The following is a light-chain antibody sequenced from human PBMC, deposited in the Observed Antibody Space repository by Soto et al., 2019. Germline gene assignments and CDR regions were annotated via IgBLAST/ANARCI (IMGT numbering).Light chain of an antibody. CDR2: GAS. Sequence: EIVLTQSPDTLSLSPGEGASLSCRASQSVHTFLAWYQQKPGQPPRLLIYGASTRATGIPARFSGSGSGTEFTLTISSLEPEDFAVYYCQQRSNWPGITFGQGTRLEI. CDR3: QQRSNWPGIT. J-gene: IGKJ5*01. CDR1: QSVHTF. V-gene: IGKV3-11*01.